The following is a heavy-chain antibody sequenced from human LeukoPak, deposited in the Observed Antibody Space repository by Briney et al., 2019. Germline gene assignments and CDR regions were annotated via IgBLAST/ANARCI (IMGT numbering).Heavy chain of an antibody. CDR1: GYTFTSYA. D-gene: IGHD2-15*01. CDR3: ARDLDCTGGSCYSEFDY. Sequence: SVKVSCKASGYTFTSYAISWVRQAPGQGLEWMGGIIPIFGTANYAQKFQGRVTITADKSTSTAYMNLSSLRSEDTAVYYCARDLDCTGGSCYSEFDYWGQGTLVTVSS. CDR2: IIPIFGTA. J-gene: IGHJ4*02. V-gene: IGHV1-69*06.